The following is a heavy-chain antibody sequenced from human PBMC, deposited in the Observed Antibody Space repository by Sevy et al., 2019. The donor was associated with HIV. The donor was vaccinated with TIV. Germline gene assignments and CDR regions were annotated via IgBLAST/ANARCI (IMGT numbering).Heavy chain of an antibody. D-gene: IGHD5-12*01. Sequence: HGESLKISCKGSGYSFTSYWIGWVRQMPGKGLEWMGIIYPGDSDTRYSRAFQGQVTLSPDKSISTAYLQWSSLKASDTAMYYCARFSGYDNYFDYWGQGTLVTVSS. CDR1: GYSFTSYW. CDR2: IYPGDSDT. CDR3: ARFSGYDNYFDY. J-gene: IGHJ4*02. V-gene: IGHV5-51*01.